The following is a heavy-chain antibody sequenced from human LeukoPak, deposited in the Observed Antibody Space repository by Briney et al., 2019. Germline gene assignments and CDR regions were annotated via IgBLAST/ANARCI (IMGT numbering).Heavy chain of an antibody. CDR2: IVVGSGNT. Sequence: ASVKVSCKASGLTFTSSAMQWVRQARGQRLEWIGWIVVGSGNTNYAQKFQERVTITRDMSTSTAYMELSSLRSEDTAVYYCAAALGRGIVGAADAFDIWGQGTMVTVSS. CDR1: GLTFTSSA. D-gene: IGHD1-26*01. CDR3: AAALGRGIVGAADAFDI. V-gene: IGHV1-58*02. J-gene: IGHJ3*02.